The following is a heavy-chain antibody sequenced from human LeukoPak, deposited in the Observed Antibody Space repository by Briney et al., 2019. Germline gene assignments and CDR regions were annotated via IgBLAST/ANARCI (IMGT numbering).Heavy chain of an antibody. CDR2: IIPIFGTA. CDR3: ARAPGYYYGMDV. J-gene: IGHJ6*02. Sequence: SVKVSCKASGDTFSSYAINWVRQAPGQGLEWMGGIIPIFGTANYAQKFQGRVTITADESTSTAYMELSSLRSEDTAVYYCARAPGYYYGMDVWGQGTTVTVSS. V-gene: IGHV1-69*13. CDR1: GDTFSSYA.